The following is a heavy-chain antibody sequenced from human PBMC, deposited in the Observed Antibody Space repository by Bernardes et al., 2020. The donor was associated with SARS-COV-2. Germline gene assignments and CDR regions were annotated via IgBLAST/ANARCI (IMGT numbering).Heavy chain of an antibody. D-gene: IGHD4-17*01. CDR3: ARGADYGDYLSFDY. Sequence: ASVKVSCKASGYTFTGYYMHWVRQAPGQGLEWMGWINPNSGGTNYAQKFQGRVTMTRDTSISTAYMELSRLRSDDTAVYYCARGADYGDYLSFDYWGQGTLVTVSS. CDR1: GYTFTGYY. V-gene: IGHV1-2*02. J-gene: IGHJ4*02. CDR2: INPNSGGT.